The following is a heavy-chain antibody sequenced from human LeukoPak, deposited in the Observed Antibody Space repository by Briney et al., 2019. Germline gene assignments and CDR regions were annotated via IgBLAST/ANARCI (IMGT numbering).Heavy chain of an antibody. CDR1: GPTVSSSY. CDR2: IYSDGST. V-gene: IGHV3-53*01. J-gene: IGHJ4*02. Sequence: PGGSLRLSCAASGPTVSSSYVSWVRQAPGKGLEWVSIIYSDGSTYYADSVKGRFTISRDNSKNTLCLQMNSLRAEDTAVYYCANLDIVTTIGSFFLWGQGTLVTVSS. D-gene: IGHD5-12*01. CDR3: ANLDIVTTIGSFFL.